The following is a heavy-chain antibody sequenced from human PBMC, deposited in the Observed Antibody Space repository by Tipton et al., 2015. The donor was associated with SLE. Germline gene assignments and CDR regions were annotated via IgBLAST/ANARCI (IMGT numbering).Heavy chain of an antibody. Sequence: TLSLTCAVYGGSFSGYYWSWIRQPPGKGLEWIGEINHSGSTNYNSSLKSRVTISVGTSKNQFSLKLSSVTAADTAVYYCARKGMGAYYYYYYMDVWGKGTAVTVSS. CDR3: ARKGMGAYYYYYYMDV. J-gene: IGHJ6*03. CDR2: INHSGST. V-gene: IGHV4-34*01. CDR1: GGSFSGYY. D-gene: IGHD1-26*01.